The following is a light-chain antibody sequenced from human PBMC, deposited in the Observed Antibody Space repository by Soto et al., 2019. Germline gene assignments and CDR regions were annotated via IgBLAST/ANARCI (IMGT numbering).Light chain of an antibody. CDR1: QSLLRSDGYSS. V-gene: IGKV2-28*01. Sequence: DIVMTQSPVSLSVTPGESAFISCRSSQSLLRSDGYSSLDWYRQKSGQSPQLLIHLGSIRASGVADRYSGSGSVTDFTLKISRVEAEDVGGYFCMQARQAPPTFGGGTKVELK. CDR2: LGS. CDR3: MQARQAPPT. J-gene: IGKJ4*01.